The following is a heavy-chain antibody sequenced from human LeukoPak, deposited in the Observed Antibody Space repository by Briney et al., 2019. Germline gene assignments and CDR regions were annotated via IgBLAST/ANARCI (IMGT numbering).Heavy chain of an antibody. D-gene: IGHD1-26*01. Sequence: GGSLRLSCAASGFTFSIYDMSWVRQAPGKGLEWVSVITASGDGTNYADSVKGRFTISRDNSKNTVYLQMGSLRGDDMAVYYCTRDGGSFCDFDYWGQGALVTVSS. J-gene: IGHJ4*02. CDR1: GFTFSIYD. V-gene: IGHV3-23*01. CDR3: TRDGGSFCDFDY. CDR2: ITASGDGT.